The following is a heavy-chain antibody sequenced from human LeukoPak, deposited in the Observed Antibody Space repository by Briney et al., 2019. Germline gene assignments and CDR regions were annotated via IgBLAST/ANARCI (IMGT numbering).Heavy chain of an antibody. V-gene: IGHV3-30*02. CDR2: IRYDGSNK. J-gene: IGHJ4*02. CDR3: AKDATGGGMAFYFDY. CDR1: GFTFSRYG. D-gene: IGHD3-16*01. Sequence: PGGSLRLSCAGSGFTFSRYGMHGVRQARGKGGEGVGVIRYDGSNKYYADSVKGRFTISRDTSTKTLYLQMNRLRAEDTAVYYCAKDATGGGMAFYFDYWGQGTLVTVSS.